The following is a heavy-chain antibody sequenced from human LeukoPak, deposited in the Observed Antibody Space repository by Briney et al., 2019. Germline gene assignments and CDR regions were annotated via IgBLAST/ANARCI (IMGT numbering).Heavy chain of an antibody. CDR2: TYYRSKGYN. CDR3: ARAPISSSSGYAFFDY. D-gene: IGHD3-22*01. J-gene: IGHJ4*02. CDR1: GDSVSSNSAA. Sequence: SQTLSLTCAISGDSVSSNSAAWNWIRQSPSRGLEWLGRTYYRSKGYNDYAVSVKSRITINPDTSKNQFSLQLNSVTPEDTAVYYCARAPISSSSGYAFFDYWGQGTLVTVSS. V-gene: IGHV6-1*01.